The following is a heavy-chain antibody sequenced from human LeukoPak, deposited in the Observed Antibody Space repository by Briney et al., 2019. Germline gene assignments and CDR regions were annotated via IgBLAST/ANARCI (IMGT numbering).Heavy chain of an antibody. V-gene: IGHV4-31*03. CDR3: ARTICGVVNGFDP. CDR1: GGSISSGGYC. CDR2: IYYGGST. Sequence: PLETLSLTCTVSGGSISSGGYCWGWIRQHPGKGLEWVVYIYYGGSTYYNPSLNSRATISVDTSNNQHSLKLSSVTAADTAVYYCARTICGVVNGFDPWGQGTLVTVSS. J-gene: IGHJ5*02. D-gene: IGHD3-3*01.